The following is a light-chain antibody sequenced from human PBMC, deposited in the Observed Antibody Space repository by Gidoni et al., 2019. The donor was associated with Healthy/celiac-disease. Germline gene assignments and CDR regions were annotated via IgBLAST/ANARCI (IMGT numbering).Light chain of an antibody. V-gene: IGLV1-44*01. J-gene: IGLJ2*01. CDR2: SNN. CDR1: SSNIGSNT. CDR3: AAWDDSLNGGGVV. Sequence: QSVLTQPPSASGTPGQRVTISCSGSSSNIGSNTVHWYQQLPGTPPKLLIYSNNLRPSGVPDRFSGSKSGTSASLAISGLQSEDEADYYCAAWDDSLNGGGVVFGGGTKLTVL.